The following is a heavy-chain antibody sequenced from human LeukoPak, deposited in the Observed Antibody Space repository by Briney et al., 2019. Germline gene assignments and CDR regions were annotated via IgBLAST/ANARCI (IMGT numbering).Heavy chain of an antibody. CDR3: ARHGQPAVFDI. D-gene: IGHD4-17*01. Sequence: ASVKVSCKASGYTFTSYDINWVRQATGQGLEWMGWMNPNSGNTGYAQKFQGRVTITRNTSISTAYMGLSSLRSEDTAVYYCARHGQPAVFDIWGQGTMVTVSS. V-gene: IGHV1-8*03. J-gene: IGHJ3*02. CDR2: MNPNSGNT. CDR1: GYTFTSYD.